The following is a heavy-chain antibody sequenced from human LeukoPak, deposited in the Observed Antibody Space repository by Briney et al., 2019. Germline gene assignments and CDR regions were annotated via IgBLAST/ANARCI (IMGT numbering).Heavy chain of an antibody. V-gene: IGHV3-33*01. J-gene: IGHJ4*02. CDR2: ISSDGRTK. D-gene: IGHD1-26*01. CDR1: GVTFSTYG. CDR3: ARDGPGRDIDN. Sequence: GTSLRLSCVASGFTSASGVTFSTYGWHWVRQPPGKGLVWMAVISSDGRTKHYADSVKGRFTISRDDSKKTVYLEVNSLRVEDTAVYYCARDGPGRDIDNWGQGTLVTASS.